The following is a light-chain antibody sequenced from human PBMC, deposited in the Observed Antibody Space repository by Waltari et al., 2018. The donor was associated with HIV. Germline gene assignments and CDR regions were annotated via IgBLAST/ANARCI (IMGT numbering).Light chain of an antibody. CDR1: TIALTV. CDR2: DDP. Sequence: VLAQSPSLLVAPNQTAPVACIGATIALTVVHWSRPRSGQAPEVVIHDDPDRDPGIPGRITGSNSGDRATLTCASVEAGDEAVYYCQVWGATNDWVFGTGTKVTVL. CDR3: QVWGATNDWV. V-gene: IGLV3-21*02. J-gene: IGLJ3*02.